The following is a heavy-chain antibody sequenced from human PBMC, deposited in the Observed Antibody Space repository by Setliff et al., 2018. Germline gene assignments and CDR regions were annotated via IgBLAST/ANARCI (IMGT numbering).Heavy chain of an antibody. CDR2: IYPGDSDT. D-gene: IGHD2-2*01. CDR3: TRHEDRNKCTSSSCYRENDAFDV. CDR1: GYIFTNYW. J-gene: IGHJ3*01. Sequence: GESLKISCKASGYIFTNYWIGWVRQMPGKGLEWMGVIYPGDSDTRYSPSFQGQVAISADKSINTAYLQWSSLKASDTAIYYCTRHEDRNKCTSSSCYRENDAFDVWGQGAMVTGS. V-gene: IGHV5-51*01.